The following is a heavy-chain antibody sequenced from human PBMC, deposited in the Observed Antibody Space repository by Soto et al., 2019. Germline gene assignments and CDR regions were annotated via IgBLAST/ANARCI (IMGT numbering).Heavy chain of an antibody. J-gene: IGHJ6*02. CDR1: GYSFSSFY. CDR2: IYPGDSET. Sequence: VQLLRAGAEVRKPGESLKISCVGSGYSFSSFYIGWVRQMPGKGLEWMGLIYPGDSETRYRPSFQGQVTISADKSNNPVYLQSSSLKASDTAIYYCARPNAYGSSWYNYYGMDVWGQGTPLIVS. D-gene: IGHD6-13*01. CDR3: ARPNAYGSSWYNYYGMDV. V-gene: IGHV5-51*01.